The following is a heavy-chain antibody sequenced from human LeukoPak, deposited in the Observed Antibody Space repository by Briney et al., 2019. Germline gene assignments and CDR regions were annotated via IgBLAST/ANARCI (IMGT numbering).Heavy chain of an antibody. V-gene: IGHV4-59*01. D-gene: IGHD2-2*01. J-gene: IGHJ6*03. CDR2: IYYSGST. CDR3: ARTTEGYCSSASCFGFSYSYYMDV. Sequence: ASETLSLTCTVSGGSISSYYWSWIRQPPGKGLEWIGYIYYSGSTNYNPSLKGRVTISVDTSKNQFSLKLSSVIAADTAVYYCARTTEGYCSSASCFGFSYSYYMDVWGKGTTVTISS. CDR1: GGSISSYY.